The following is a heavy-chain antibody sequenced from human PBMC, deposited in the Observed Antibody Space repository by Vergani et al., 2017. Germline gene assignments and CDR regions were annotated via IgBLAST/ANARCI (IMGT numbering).Heavy chain of an antibody. Sequence: EVQLVQSGAEVKKPGESLKISCKGSGYSFTSYWIGWVRQMPGKGLEWMGIIYPGDSDTRYSPSFQGQVTISADKSISTAYLKWGSLKASDTAMYYCARSMVSFDQTSNLPTSYYDAFDIWGQGTMVTVSS. CDR2: IYPGDSDT. J-gene: IGHJ3*02. CDR1: GYSFTSYW. V-gene: IGHV5-51*03. D-gene: IGHD1-26*01. CDR3: ARSMVSFDQTSNLPTSYYDAFDI.